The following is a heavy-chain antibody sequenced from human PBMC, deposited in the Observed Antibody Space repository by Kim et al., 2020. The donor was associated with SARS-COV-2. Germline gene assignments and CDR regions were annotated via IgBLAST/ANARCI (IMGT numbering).Heavy chain of an antibody. V-gene: IGHV3-11*01. D-gene: IGHD3-10*01. Sequence: GGSLRLSCAASGFTFSDYYMSWIRQAPGKGLEWVSYISSSGSTIYYADSVKGRFTISRDNAKNSLYLQMNSLRAEDTAVYYCARDCFIASITMVRGVAGGAAQSAVGYYFDYWGQGTLVTVSS. CDR2: ISSSGSTI. J-gene: IGHJ4*02. CDR1: GFTFSDYY. CDR3: ARDCFIASITMVRGVAGGAAQSAVGYYFDY.